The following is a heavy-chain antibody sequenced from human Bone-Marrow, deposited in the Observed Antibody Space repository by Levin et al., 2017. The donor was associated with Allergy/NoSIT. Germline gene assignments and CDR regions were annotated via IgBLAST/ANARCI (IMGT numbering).Heavy chain of an antibody. Sequence: GESLKISCAVSGFSFDSFGMHWVRQAPGKGLEWVALIWDDGSNQFYGDAVKGRFTISRDNSKNLLYLQMNSLKVEDSAVYYCARRPKYDAGLDPWGQGTLVTVSS. J-gene: IGHJ5*02. CDR3: ARRPKYDAGLDP. CDR1: GFSFDSFG. D-gene: IGHD1-1*01. CDR2: IWDDGSNQ. V-gene: IGHV3-33*01.